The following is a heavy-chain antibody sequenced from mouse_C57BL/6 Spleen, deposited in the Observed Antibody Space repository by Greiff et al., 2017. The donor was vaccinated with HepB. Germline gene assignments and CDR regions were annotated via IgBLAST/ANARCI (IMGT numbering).Heavy chain of an antibody. CDR2: IHPNSGST. V-gene: IGHV1-64*01. J-gene: IGHJ2*01. CDR3: ARGVTGTRYYFDY. CDR1: GYTFTSYW. D-gene: IGHD4-1*01. Sequence: QVQLQQPGAELVKPGASVKLSCKASGYTFTSYWMHWVKQRPGQGLEWIGMIHPNSGSTNYNEKFKSKATLTVDKSSSTAYMQLSSLTSEDSAVYYCARGVTGTRYYFDYWGQGTTLTVSS.